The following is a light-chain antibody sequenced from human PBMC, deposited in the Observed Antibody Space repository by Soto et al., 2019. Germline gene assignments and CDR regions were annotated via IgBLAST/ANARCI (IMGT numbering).Light chain of an antibody. J-gene: IGKJ2*01. Sequence: DIVVTQSPDSLPVSLGERATINCKSSQSVLSSSNDKNYLAWYRQKPGQPPKLLIYWASTRESGVPDRFSGSGSGTDFTLTITRLQAEDVAVYYCQQYYNSPYTFGHGTKLEIK. CDR1: QSVLSSSNDKNY. CDR3: QQYYNSPYT. CDR2: WAS. V-gene: IGKV4-1*01.